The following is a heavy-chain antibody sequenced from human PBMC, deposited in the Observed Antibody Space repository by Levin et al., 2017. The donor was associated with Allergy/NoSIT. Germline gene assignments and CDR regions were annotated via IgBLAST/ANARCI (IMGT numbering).Heavy chain of an antibody. CDR3: AKERPGLDY. V-gene: IGHV3-23*01. Sequence: GESLKISCAASGFSFSNYAMSWVRQAPGKGLEWVSGISGSGGSTYYADSVKGRFTISRDNSKNTLYLQMNSLRAEDTAVYYCAKERPGLDYWGQGTLVTVSS. CDR1: GFSFSNYA. J-gene: IGHJ4*02. CDR2: ISGSGGST.